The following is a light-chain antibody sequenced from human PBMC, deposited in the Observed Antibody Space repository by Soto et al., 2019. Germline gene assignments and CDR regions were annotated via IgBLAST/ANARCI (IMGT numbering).Light chain of an antibody. CDR3: SSYAGSTLYVV. CDR1: SSDVGSYNL. CDR2: EVT. V-gene: IGLV2-23*02. Sequence: QSALTQPASVSGSPGQSITISCTGTSSDVGSYNLVSWYQQHPGKAPKLIIYEVTKRPSGISNRFSGSKSGNTASLTIAGLQAGDEADYYCSSYAGSTLYVVFGGGTKVTVL. J-gene: IGLJ2*01.